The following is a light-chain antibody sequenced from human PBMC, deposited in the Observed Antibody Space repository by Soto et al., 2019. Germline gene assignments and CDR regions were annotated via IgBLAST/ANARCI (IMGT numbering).Light chain of an antibody. CDR3: QQFGSSPPT. CDR1: QSVSSSY. J-gene: IGKJ1*01. CDR2: GAA. Sequence: EIVLTQSPGTLSLSPGERATLSCRASQSVSSSYLAWYQQKPGQAPRLLIYGAASRATGIPDRFSGGGSGTDFTLTISRLEPEDFAVYYCQQFGSSPPTFGQGTEVEI. V-gene: IGKV3-20*01.